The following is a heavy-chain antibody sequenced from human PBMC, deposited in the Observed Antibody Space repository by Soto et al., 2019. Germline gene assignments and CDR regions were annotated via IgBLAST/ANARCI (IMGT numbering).Heavy chain of an antibody. D-gene: IGHD1-1*01. CDR3: ARGRRRWFDP. J-gene: IGHJ5*02. CDR2: INHSGST. V-gene: IGHV4-34*01. Sequence: SETLSLTCAVYGGSFSGYYWSWIRQPPGKGLEWIGEINHSGSTNYNPSLKSRVTISVDTSKNQFSLKLSSVTAADTAVYYCARGRRRWFDPWGQGTLVTVSS. CDR1: GGSFSGYY.